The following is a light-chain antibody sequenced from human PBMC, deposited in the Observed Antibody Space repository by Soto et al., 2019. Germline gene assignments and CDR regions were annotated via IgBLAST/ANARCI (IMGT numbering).Light chain of an antibody. CDR1: QSISSW. V-gene: IGKV1-5*01. CDR2: DAS. J-gene: IGKJ4*01. Sequence: DIQMTQSPSTLSASVGDRVTITCRASQSISSWLAWYQQKPGKAPKLLIYDASSLESGVPSRFSGSGSGTEFTLTISSLQPDDFATYYCQQYNRCFGGGTKVDIK. CDR3: QQYNRC.